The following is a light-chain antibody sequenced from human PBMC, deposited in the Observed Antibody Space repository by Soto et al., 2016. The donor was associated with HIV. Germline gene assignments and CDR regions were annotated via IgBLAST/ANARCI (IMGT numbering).Light chain of an antibody. J-gene: IGLJ2*01. V-gene: IGLV3-21*03. CDR3: QVWDSSDDHVV. CDR2: DDS. Sequence: SYELTQPPSVSVAPGKTARITCGGNETLEVKVVHWYQQKPGQAPVLVVYDDSDRPSGIPERFSGSNSGSTATLTISRVEAGDEADYYCQVWDSSDDHVVFGGGTKLTVL. CDR1: ETLEVKV.